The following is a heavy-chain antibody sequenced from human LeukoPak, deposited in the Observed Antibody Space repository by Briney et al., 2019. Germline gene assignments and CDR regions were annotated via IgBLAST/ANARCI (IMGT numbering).Heavy chain of an antibody. D-gene: IGHD1-26*01. Sequence: PGWSLRLSCAASGFTFSSSAMSWVRQAPGKGLEWVSAISNNGGYTYYADSVQGRFTISRDNSKSTLCLQMNSLRAEDTAVYYCAKPLGARWEQLRFDYWGQGALVTVSS. J-gene: IGHJ4*02. CDR1: GFTFSSSA. CDR2: ISNNGGYT. V-gene: IGHV3-23*01. CDR3: AKPLGARWEQLRFDY.